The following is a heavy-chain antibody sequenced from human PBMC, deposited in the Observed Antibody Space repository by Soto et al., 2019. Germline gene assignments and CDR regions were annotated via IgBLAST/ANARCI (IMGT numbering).Heavy chain of an antibody. V-gene: IGHV1-18*01. J-gene: IGHJ4*02. CDR3: AQYYYGSGLLHY. CDR2: ISAYNGNT. Sequence: QVQLVQSGAEVKKPGASVKVSCKASGYTFTSYGISWVRQAPGQGLEWMGWISAYNGNTNYAQKLQGRVTMSTDTSTSTAYMEPRSLRSDRPALHYCAQYYYGSGLLHYWGQGTLVTVSS. CDR1: GYTFTSYG. D-gene: IGHD3-10*01.